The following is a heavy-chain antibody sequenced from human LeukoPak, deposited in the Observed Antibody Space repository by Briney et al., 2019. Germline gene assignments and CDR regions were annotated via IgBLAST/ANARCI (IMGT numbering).Heavy chain of an antibody. V-gene: IGHV3-23*01. CDR1: GFTFSSNA. CDR3: AGTYYYHSRGYYPAY. Sequence: GGSLRLSCAASGFTFSSNAMSWVRQAPGKGLEWVSGITDSGGSTYYADSVKGRFTISRDNSKNTLYLQMNSLRAEDTAVYYCAGTYYYHSRGYYPAYWGQGTLVTVSS. J-gene: IGHJ4*02. CDR2: ITDSGGST. D-gene: IGHD3-22*01.